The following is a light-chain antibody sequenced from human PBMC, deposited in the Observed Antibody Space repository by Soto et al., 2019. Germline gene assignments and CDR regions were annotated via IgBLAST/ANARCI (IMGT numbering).Light chain of an antibody. V-gene: IGKV3-20*01. CDR3: QQYGDSRYT. CDR2: GAS. CDR1: QSVSSDY. J-gene: IGKJ2*01. Sequence: IVLTQSPGTLSLYPGERATLSCRASQSVSSDYLAWYQQKPGQAPRLLIYGASSRATGIPDRFSGSGSGTDFTLTISRLEPEDFAVFYCQQYGDSRYTFGQGTKLEIK.